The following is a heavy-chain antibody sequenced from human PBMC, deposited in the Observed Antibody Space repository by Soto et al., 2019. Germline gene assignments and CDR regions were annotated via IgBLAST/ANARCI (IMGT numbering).Heavy chain of an antibody. CDR2: INYSSTT. CDR1: GGSFSGYY. V-gene: IGHV4-34*01. D-gene: IGHD3-22*01. Sequence: QVQLQQWGAGLLKPSETLSLTCAVYGGSFSGYYWSWIRQSPGKGLEWIGEINYSSTTNYNPSLRMRVTISVDTSNYRFSLILNSVTAADTAVYYCARGRNVYDSSDYSYGDVDFWGQGTQVTVSS. CDR3: ARGRNVYDSSDYSYGDVDF. J-gene: IGHJ4*02.